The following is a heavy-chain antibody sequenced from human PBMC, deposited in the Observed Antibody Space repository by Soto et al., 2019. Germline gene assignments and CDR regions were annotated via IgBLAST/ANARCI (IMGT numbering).Heavy chain of an antibody. CDR2: IVPLFGTT. CDR3: ARARGLSWYNXXXP. J-gene: IGHJ5*02. Sequence: QAQLVQSGAELKKPGSSVKVSCKASGGNFSSYAISWLRQAPGQGLEWMGGIVPLFGTTNYAQKFKGRLMITAXESPTTAXXELSSLRFXXXXXXYCARARGLSWYNXXXPWGXX. V-gene: IGHV1-69*01. D-gene: IGHD6-13*01. CDR1: GGNFSSYA.